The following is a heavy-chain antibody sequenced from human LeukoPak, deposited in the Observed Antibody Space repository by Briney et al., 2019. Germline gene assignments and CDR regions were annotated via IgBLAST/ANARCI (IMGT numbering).Heavy chain of an antibody. Sequence: GGSLRLSCAASGFVFSNFEMNWVRQAPGKGLEWLGSTEYDADSVKGRFTISRDNSKNTLYLQMDSLTPDDTAVYYCARLKRPNYFDYWGQGTLVSVSS. CDR1: GFVFSNFE. V-gene: IGHV3-30*04. D-gene: IGHD6-25*01. CDR3: ARLKRPNYFDY. J-gene: IGHJ4*02. CDR2: STE.